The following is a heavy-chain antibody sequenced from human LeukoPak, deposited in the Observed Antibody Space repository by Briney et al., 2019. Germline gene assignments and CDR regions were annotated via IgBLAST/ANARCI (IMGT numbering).Heavy chain of an antibody. CDR2: ISGSGGST. CDR1: GFTFSSYA. J-gene: IGHJ4*02. CDR3: AKDDFNYGYDY. V-gene: IGHV3-23*01. D-gene: IGHD3-16*01. Sequence: GGSLRLSCAASGFTFSSYAMSWVRQAPGKGLEWVSGISGSGGSTYYADSVKGRLTISRDNAKNTLYLQMNSLGAEDTAVYYCAKDDFNYGYDYWGQGTLVTVSS.